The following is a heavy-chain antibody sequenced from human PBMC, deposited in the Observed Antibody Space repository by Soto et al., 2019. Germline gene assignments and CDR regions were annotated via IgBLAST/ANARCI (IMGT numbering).Heavy chain of an antibody. J-gene: IGHJ6*02. D-gene: IGHD6-19*01. CDR1: GFTFSSYG. CDR2: IWYDGSNK. Sequence: QVQLVESGGGVVQPGRSLRLSCAASGFTFSSYGMHWVRQAPGKGLEWVAVIWYDGSNKYYADSVKGRFTISRDNSKNTLYLQMNSLRAEDTAVYYCARDHIAVDGMDVWGQGTTVTVSS. CDR3: ARDHIAVDGMDV. V-gene: IGHV3-33*01.